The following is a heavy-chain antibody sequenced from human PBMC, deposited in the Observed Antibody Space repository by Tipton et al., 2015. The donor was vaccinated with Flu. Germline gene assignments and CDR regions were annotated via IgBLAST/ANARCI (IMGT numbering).Heavy chain of an antibody. D-gene: IGHD5-18*01. Sequence: SLRLSCAASGFTDSSNYMSWVRQAPGKGLEWVSVIYSGGSTYYADSVKGRFTISRDNSKNTLYLQMNSLRAEDTAVYYCARVRRGYSYGLLDYWGQGTLVTVSS. CDR1: GFTDSSNY. CDR2: IYSGGST. CDR3: ARVRRGYSYGLLDY. J-gene: IGHJ4*02. V-gene: IGHV3-53*01.